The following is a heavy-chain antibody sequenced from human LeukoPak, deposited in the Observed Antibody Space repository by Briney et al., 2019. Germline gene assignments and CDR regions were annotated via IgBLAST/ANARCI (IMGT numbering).Heavy chain of an antibody. CDR2: ISGSGGST. Sequence: GGSLRLSCAASGFTFINYAMSWVRQAPGTGLEWVSVISGSGGSTHYADSVKGRFTISRDNSKNTLYLQMSSLRAEDTAVYYCAKESPVFDYWGQGTLVTVSS. CDR1: GFTFINYA. J-gene: IGHJ4*02. CDR3: AKESPVFDY. V-gene: IGHV3-23*01.